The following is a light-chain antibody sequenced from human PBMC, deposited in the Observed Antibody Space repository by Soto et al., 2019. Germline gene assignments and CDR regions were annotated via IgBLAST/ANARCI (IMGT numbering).Light chain of an antibody. Sequence: QSALTQPASVSGSPGQSITISCTGTSGDVGTYNLVSWYQHHPGKAPQLMIYESSKRPSGVSNRFSGSRSGNTASLTISGLKAEDEADYYCCSFAHRSTLVFGGGTKLTVL. CDR1: SGDVGTYNL. V-gene: IGLV2-23*01. CDR2: ESS. J-gene: IGLJ3*02. CDR3: CSFAHRSTLV.